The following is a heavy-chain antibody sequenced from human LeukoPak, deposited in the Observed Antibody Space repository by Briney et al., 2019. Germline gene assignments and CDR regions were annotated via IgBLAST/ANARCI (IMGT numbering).Heavy chain of an antibody. D-gene: IGHD3-10*01. Sequence: PSETLSLTCTVSSGSISSSSYYWGWIRQPPGKGLEWIGSIYYSGSTYYNPSLKSRVTISVDTSKNQFSLKLSSVTAADTAVYYCARIAVRGVTVDYWGQGTLVTVSS. J-gene: IGHJ4*02. CDR1: SGSISSSSYY. CDR2: IYYSGST. CDR3: ARIAVRGVTVDY. V-gene: IGHV4-39*01.